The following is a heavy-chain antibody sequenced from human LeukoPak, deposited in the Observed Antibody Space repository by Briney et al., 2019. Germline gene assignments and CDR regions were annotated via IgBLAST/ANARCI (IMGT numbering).Heavy chain of an antibody. V-gene: IGHV4-59*01. D-gene: IGHD6-19*01. CDR1: GSSISSYY. J-gene: IGHJ4*02. CDR3: ARGFSIAVAGPYFDY. CDR2: IYYSGST. Sequence: PSETLSLTCTVSGSSISSYYWSWIRQPPGKGLEWIGYIYYSGSTNYNPSLKSRVIISVDTSKNQFSLKLSSVTAADTAVYYCARGFSIAVAGPYFDYWGQGTLVTVSS.